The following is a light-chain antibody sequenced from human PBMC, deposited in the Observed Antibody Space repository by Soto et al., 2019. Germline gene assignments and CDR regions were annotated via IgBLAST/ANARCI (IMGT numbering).Light chain of an antibody. J-gene: IGKJ4*01. CDR1: QSVSDR. V-gene: IGKV3-11*01. Sequence: EIVLTQSPATLSLSPGERATLSCRASQSVSDRLAWYQQKPGQAPRLLIFDASNRATGIPRRFSGSGSGTDFTLTIRSLEPDDFATYYCQQRNFRPEVTFGGGTKVE. CDR3: QQRNFRPEVT. CDR2: DAS.